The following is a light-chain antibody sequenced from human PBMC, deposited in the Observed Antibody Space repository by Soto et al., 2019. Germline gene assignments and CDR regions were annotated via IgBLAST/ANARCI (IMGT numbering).Light chain of an antibody. CDR2: DAS. J-gene: IGKJ4*01. CDR3: QHPGLT. Sequence: EIVLTQSPATLSLSPGERATLSCRASQSVSSYLAWYQQKPGQAPRLLIYDASNRATGIPARFSGSGSGTDFTLTISILFPDDFAVDIYQHPGLTF. V-gene: IGKV3-11*01. CDR1: QSVSSY.